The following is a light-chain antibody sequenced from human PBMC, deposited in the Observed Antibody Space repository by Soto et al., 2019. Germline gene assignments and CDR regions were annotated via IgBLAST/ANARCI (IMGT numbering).Light chain of an antibody. Sequence: QSALTQPASVSGSPGQSITISCTGTSSDVGGYNYVSWYQQHPGKAPKLMIYEVSNRPSGVANRFSGSKSGNTTSLTISGRQAEDEADDYCSSYKGGSINYVFGTGTKLTVL. CDR1: SSDVGGYNY. CDR3: SSYKGGSINYV. J-gene: IGLJ1*01. V-gene: IGLV2-14*01. CDR2: EVS.